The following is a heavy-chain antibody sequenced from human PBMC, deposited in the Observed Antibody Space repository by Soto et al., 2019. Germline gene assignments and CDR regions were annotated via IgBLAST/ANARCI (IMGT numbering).Heavy chain of an antibody. CDR2: INRDGSEK. Sequence: EVLLVESGGGLVQPGGSLTLSCSASGLIFSHYWMGWVRQAPGKGLEWVANINRDGSEKYYVDRVKGRFTITRDNAQNSLYLQMNSVRGEDTAVYFCTLEMGFGESDDAFDIWGQGTRVTVSS. D-gene: IGHD3-10*01. J-gene: IGHJ3*02. CDR3: TLEMGFGESDDAFDI. CDR1: GLIFSHYW. V-gene: IGHV3-7*01.